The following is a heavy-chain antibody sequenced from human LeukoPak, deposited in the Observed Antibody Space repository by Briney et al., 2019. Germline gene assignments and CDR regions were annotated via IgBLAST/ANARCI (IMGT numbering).Heavy chain of an antibody. Sequence: GRSLRLSCAASRFTLSIYWMHWVRQAPAKGLVCVSRINSDGSSTSYADSVKGRFTISRDNAKNTLYLQMHSLRAEDTAVYYCARSVTGTLWFDYWGQGTLVTVSS. J-gene: IGHJ4*02. CDR2: INSDGSST. CDR1: RFTLSIYW. V-gene: IGHV3-74*01. CDR3: ARSVTGTLWFDY. D-gene: IGHD1-20*01.